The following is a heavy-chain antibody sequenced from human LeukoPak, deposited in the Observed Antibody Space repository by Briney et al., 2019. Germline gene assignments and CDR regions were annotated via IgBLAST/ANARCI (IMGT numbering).Heavy chain of an antibody. D-gene: IGHD5-12*01. CDR1: GGFTSSYY. V-gene: IGHV4-59*12. J-gene: IGHJ3*02. CDR3: VRDYGLSGYDYRRAFDI. CDR2: IYYSGRT. Sequence: SAPQSLIWTVSGGFTSSYYGSWLRQPPGEGLEWLGYIYYSGRTNYNPSLKSRVTISVDTSRTPFSLKLSSVNAAAPPVYSFVRDYGLSGYDYRRAFDIWGQRTMVTVS.